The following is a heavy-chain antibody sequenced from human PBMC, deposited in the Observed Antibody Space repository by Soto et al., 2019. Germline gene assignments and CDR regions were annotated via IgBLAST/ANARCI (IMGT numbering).Heavy chain of an antibody. V-gene: IGHV5-51*01. Sequence: PGESLKISCKGSGYSFITYWIGCVRQMPGKGLEWMGVIYPGDSDTRYSPSFQGQVTVSVDKSISTAYLQWSSLKASDTAMYYCARRGDSWFDSWGQGTLVTVSS. CDR2: IYPGDSDT. J-gene: IGHJ5*01. CDR1: GYSFITYW. D-gene: IGHD5-12*01. CDR3: ARRGDSWFDS.